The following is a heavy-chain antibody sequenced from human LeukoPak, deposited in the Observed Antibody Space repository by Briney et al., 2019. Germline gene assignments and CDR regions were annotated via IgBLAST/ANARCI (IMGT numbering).Heavy chain of an antibody. D-gene: IGHD3-3*01. Sequence: SETLSLTCAVYGGSFSGYYWSWIRQPPGKGLEWIREINHSGSTNYNPSLKSRVTISVDTSKNQFSLKLSSVTAADTAVYYCARAGVYDSWSGYRYYMDVWGKGTTVTVSS. CDR2: INHSGST. CDR1: GGSFSGYY. V-gene: IGHV4-34*01. J-gene: IGHJ6*03. CDR3: ARAGVYDSWSGYRYYMDV.